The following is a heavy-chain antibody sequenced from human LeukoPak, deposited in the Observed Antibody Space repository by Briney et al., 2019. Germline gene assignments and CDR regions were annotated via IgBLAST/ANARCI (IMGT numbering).Heavy chain of an antibody. CDR3: ARGGVVVPAAPDFDY. CDR2: ISGSGGSS. D-gene: IGHD2-2*01. J-gene: IGHJ4*02. CDR1: GFTFSSYA. V-gene: IGHV3-23*01. Sequence: PGGSLRLSCAASGFTFSSYAMSWVRQASGKGLEWVSAISGSGGSSYYADSVKGRFTISRDNSKNTLYLQMNSLRAEDTAVYYCARGGVVVPAAPDFDYWGQGTLVTVSS.